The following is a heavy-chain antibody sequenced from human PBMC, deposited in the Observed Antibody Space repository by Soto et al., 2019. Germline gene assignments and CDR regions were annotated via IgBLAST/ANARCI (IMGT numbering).Heavy chain of an antibody. CDR1: GYTFTSYD. CDR3: ARSTNDYGDRH. V-gene: IGHV1-8*01. J-gene: IGHJ4*02. D-gene: IGHD4-17*01. Sequence: QVQLVQSGAEVKKPGASVKVSCKASGYTFTSYDINWVRQATGQGLEWMGWMSPNSGNTGYAQNSQGRATITRNTSISTAYTELSSLRSEATAVYYCARSTNDYGDRHWGQGTRVTVSS. CDR2: MSPNSGNT.